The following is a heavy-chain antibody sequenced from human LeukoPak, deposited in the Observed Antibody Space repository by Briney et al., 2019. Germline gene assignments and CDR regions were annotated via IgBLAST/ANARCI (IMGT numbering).Heavy chain of an antibody. J-gene: IGHJ4*02. CDR2: IYYSGST. V-gene: IGHV4-61*01. CDR3: ARGRVDTKYFDD. D-gene: IGHD3/OR15-3a*01. CDR1: GGSVSSGSYY. Sequence: KSSETLSLTCTVSGGSVSSGSYYWSWIRQPPGKGLEWIGYIYYSGSTNYNPSLKSRVTISVDTSKNQFSLKLSSVTAADTAVYYCARGRVDTKYFDDWGQGTLVTVSS.